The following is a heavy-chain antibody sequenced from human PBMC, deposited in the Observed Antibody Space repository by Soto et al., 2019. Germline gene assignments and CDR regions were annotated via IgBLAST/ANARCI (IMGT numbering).Heavy chain of an antibody. Sequence: GGSLRLSCAASGFTFSSYSMNWVRQAPGKGLEWVSYISSSSSTIYYADSVKGRFTISRDNAKNSLYLQMNSLRAEDTAVYYCARGLFLGGDPIDYWGQGTLVTVSS. V-gene: IGHV3-48*01. D-gene: IGHD2-21*02. J-gene: IGHJ4*02. CDR3: ARGLFLGGDPIDY. CDR1: GFTFSSYS. CDR2: ISSSSSTI.